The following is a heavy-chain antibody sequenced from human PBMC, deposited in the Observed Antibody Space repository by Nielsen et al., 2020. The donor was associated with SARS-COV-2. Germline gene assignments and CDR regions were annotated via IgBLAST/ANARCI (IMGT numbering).Heavy chain of an antibody. CDR3: AKRSGYTSGWYGDY. CDR1: GGSIRSSTYY. CDR2: IYYGGST. V-gene: IGHV4-39*01. D-gene: IGHD6-19*01. J-gene: IGHJ4*02. Sequence: SETLSLTCTVSGGSIRSSTYYWGWIRQPPGMGLEWIGSIYYGGSTYDNPSLKSRVTISLDTSKNQFSLKLSSVTAADTAVYYCAKRSGYTSGWYGDYWGQGTLVTVSS.